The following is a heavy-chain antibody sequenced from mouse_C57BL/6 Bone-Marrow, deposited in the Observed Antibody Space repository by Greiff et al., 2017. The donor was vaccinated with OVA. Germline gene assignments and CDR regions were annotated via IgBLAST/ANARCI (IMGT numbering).Heavy chain of an antibody. CDR2: INPNNGGT. Sequence: VQLQQSGPELVKPGASVKISCKASGYTFTDYYMNWVKQSHGKSLEWIGAINPNNGGTSYNQKFKGKATLTVDKSSSTAYMELRSLTSEDSADYYCANYYGKGWYFDVWGTGTTVTVSS. J-gene: IGHJ1*03. CDR3: ANYYGKGWYFDV. D-gene: IGHD2-1*01. CDR1: GYTFTDYY. V-gene: IGHV1-26*01.